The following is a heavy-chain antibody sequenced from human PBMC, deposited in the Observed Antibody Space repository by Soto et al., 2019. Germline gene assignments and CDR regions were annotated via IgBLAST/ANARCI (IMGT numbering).Heavy chain of an antibody. J-gene: IGHJ4*02. CDR1: GFIFSSYS. V-gene: IGHV3-21*06. D-gene: IGHD3-10*01. Sequence: EVQLVESGGGLVKPGGSLRLSCAASGFIFSSYSMNWVRQAPGKGLEWVSSISPRSDYIYFADSMRGRFTISRDNAQNSLYLHMNNLRAEDTAVYHCARVSGTLERYSDSDYWGQGTLVTVSS. CDR2: ISPRSDYI. CDR3: ARVSGTLERYSDSDY.